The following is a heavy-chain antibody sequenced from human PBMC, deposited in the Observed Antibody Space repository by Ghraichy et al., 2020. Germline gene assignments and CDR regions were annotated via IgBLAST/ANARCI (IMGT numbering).Heavy chain of an antibody. Sequence: GGSLRLSCAASGFTFSSYAMSWVRQAPGKGLEWVSAISGSGGSTYYADSVKGRFTISRDNSKNTLYLQMNSLRAEDTAVYYCAKRVYYYDSSGYYYDYWGQGTLVTVSS. J-gene: IGHJ4*02. CDR3: AKRVYYYDSSGYYYDY. CDR2: ISGSGGST. V-gene: IGHV3-23*01. CDR1: GFTFSSYA. D-gene: IGHD3-22*01.